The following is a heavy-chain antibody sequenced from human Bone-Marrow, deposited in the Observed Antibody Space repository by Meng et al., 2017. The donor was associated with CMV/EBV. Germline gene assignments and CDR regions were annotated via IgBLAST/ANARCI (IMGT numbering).Heavy chain of an antibody. V-gene: IGHV1-18*01. CDR3: ARGPAGIWSAGSYYCYGRDV. D-gene: IGHD3-10*01. J-gene: IGHJ6*02. Sequence: ASVKVSGKVSGYTFTSYGISWVRQAPGQGLEWMGWISAYNGNTNYAQKLQGRVTMTTDTSTSTAYMELRSLRSEDTAVYYCARGPAGIWSAGSYYCYGRDVCGQGTTVTVSS. CDR2: ISAYNGNT. CDR1: GYTFTSYG.